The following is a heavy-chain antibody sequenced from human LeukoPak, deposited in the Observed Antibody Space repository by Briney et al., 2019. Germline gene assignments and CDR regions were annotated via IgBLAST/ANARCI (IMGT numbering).Heavy chain of an antibody. CDR3: ARDPPSRGTRYFDY. D-gene: IGHD3-16*01. V-gene: IGHV3-21*01. CDR2: ITSSSSNK. CDR1: GFPFSRYS. Sequence: GGSPKLSCAASGFPFSRYSMNWARQAPGEGPEWVSSITSSSSNKDYVDSVKGRFTASRDNAKNSLYLQMDSLRVEDTAVYYCARDPPSRGTRYFDYWGQGILVTVSS. J-gene: IGHJ4*02.